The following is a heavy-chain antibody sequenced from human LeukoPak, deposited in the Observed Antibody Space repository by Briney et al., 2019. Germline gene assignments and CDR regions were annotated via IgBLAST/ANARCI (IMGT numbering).Heavy chain of an antibody. V-gene: IGHV3-64*01. D-gene: IGHD3-22*01. CDR1: GFTFSSYA. Sequence: GGSLRLPCAASGFTFSSYAMHWVRQAPGKGLEYVSAISSNGGSTYYANSVKGRFTISRDNSKNTLYLQMGSLRAEDMAVYYCARDNYYDSSGYFTSYYFDYWGQGTLVTVSS. J-gene: IGHJ4*02. CDR2: ISSNGGST. CDR3: ARDNYYDSSGYFTSYYFDY.